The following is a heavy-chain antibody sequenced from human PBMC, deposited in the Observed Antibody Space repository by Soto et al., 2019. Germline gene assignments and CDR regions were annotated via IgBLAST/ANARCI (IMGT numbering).Heavy chain of an antibody. V-gene: IGHV3-30*18. CDR1: GFTFSSYG. Sequence: GGSLRLSCAASGFTFSSYGMHWVRQTPGKGLEWVAVISYDGSNKYYADSVKGRFTISRDNSKNTLYLQMNSLRAEDTAVYYCAKDRGDYVFDYWGQGTLVTVSS. CDR2: ISYDGSNK. J-gene: IGHJ4*02. CDR3: AKDRGDYVFDY. D-gene: IGHD4-17*01.